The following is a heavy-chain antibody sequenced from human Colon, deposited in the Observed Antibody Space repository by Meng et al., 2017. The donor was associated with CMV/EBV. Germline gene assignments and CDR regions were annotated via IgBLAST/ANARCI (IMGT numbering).Heavy chain of an antibody. CDR2: ISSRSDTI. D-gene: IGHD6-6*01. CDR1: GFNFATSV. V-gene: IGHV3-23*01. Sequence: CAASGFNFATSVMNWVRQAPGKGLEWVSTISSRSDTIHYPDSVKGRFTVSRDNFKNTVSLQLTSLRAEDTAIYYCARHNSSFYAPYDFWGQGTLVTVSS. CDR3: ARHNSSFYAPYDF. J-gene: IGHJ4*02.